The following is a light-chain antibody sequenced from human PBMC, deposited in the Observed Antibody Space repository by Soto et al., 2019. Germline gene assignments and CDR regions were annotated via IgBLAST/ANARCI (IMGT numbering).Light chain of an antibody. CDR2: DVS. CDR3: QQYKNWPPIT. CDR1: QSISSN. V-gene: IGKV3-15*01. J-gene: IGKJ5*01. Sequence: EIAMTQSPATLSVSPGQRATLSCRASQSISSNLAWYQQKPGQAPRLLIYDVSTRATGIPARFSGTGSGTEFTLTISSLQSEDFAVYYCQQYKNWPPITFGQGTRLE.